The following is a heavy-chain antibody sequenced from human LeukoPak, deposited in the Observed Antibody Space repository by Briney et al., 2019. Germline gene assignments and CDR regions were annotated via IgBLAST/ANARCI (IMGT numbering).Heavy chain of an antibody. V-gene: IGHV6-1*01. J-gene: IGHJ6*02. Sequence: SQTLSLTCAISGDSVSSNSAAWNWIRQSPSRGLEWLGRTYYRSKWYNDYAVSVKSRITINPDTSKNQFSLQLNSVTPEDTAVYYCVRVFGYSYGSDYYGMDVWGQGTTVTVSS. CDR2: TYYRSKWYN. CDR1: GDSVSSNSAA. CDR3: VRVFGYSYGSDYYGMDV. D-gene: IGHD5-18*01.